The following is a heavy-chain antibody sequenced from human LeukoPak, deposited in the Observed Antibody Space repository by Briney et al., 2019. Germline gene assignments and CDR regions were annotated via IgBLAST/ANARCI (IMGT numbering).Heavy chain of an antibody. CDR2: IGQDGSQQ. D-gene: IGHD3-22*01. CDR1: GFTFSRFW. Sequence: PGGSLRLSCAASGFTFSRFWMNWVRLAPGKGLEWVANIGQDGSQQHYVDSVKGPFTISRDNAKNSLYLQMNSLRVEDTAVYYCARDGSGESSGGSTQYNWFDPWGQGTLVTVSS. J-gene: IGHJ5*02. V-gene: IGHV3-7*01. CDR3: ARDGSGESSGGSTQYNWFDP.